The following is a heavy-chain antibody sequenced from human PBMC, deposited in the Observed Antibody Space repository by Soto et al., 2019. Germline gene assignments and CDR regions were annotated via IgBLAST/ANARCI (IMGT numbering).Heavy chain of an antibody. CDR2: ISAYNGNT. J-gene: IGHJ5*02. CDR1: GYTFTSYG. V-gene: IGHV1-18*01. D-gene: IGHD3-3*01. CDR3: ARAPSTSLNYDFWSGYNWFDP. Sequence: ASVKVSCKASGYTFTSYGISWVRQAPGQGLEWMGWISAYNGNTNYAQKLQGRVTMTTDTSTSTAYMELRSLRSDDTAVYYCARAPSTSLNYDFWSGYNWFDPWGQGTLVTSPQ.